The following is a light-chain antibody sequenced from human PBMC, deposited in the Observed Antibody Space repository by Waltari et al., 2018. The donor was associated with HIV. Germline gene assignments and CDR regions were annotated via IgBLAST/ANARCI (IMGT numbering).Light chain of an antibody. V-gene: IGLV3-1*01. CDR3: QAWGSTTSGV. CDR2: QDN. J-gene: IGLJ2*01. Sequence: SYEVTQPPSVAVSPGQTASITCSGYDLGDKYTCWYQQKPGQSPLLVISQDNKRPAGIPERFSGSSSGHTATLTISGTLPMDEADYYCQAWGSTTSGVFGRGTKLTVL. CDR1: DLGDKY.